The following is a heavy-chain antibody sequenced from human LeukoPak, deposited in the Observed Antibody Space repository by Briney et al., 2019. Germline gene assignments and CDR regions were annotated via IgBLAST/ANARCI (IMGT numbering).Heavy chain of an antibody. CDR2: IYYSGST. CDR1: GGSISSSSYY. Sequence: SETLSLTCTVSGGSISSSSYYWGWIRQPPGKGLEWIGSIYYSGSTYYNPSLKSRVTISVDTSKNQFSLKLSSVTAADTAVYYCAGQTYDILTGYWWFDPWGQGTLVTVSS. J-gene: IGHJ5*02. CDR3: AGQTYDILTGYWWFDP. V-gene: IGHV4-39*07. D-gene: IGHD3-9*01.